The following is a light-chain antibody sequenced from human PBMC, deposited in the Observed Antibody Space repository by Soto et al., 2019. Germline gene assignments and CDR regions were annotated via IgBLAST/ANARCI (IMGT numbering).Light chain of an antibody. V-gene: IGLV1-40*01. CDR1: SSNIGAGYD. J-gene: IGLJ1*01. Sequence: QSVLTQPPSVSGAPGQRVTISCTGSSSNIGAGYDVHWYQQLPGTAPKPLIYGNSNRPSGVPDRFSGSKSGTSASLAITGLQAEDEADYYCQSYDSSLSGYVFGTGTKVTDL. CDR3: QSYDSSLSGYV. CDR2: GNS.